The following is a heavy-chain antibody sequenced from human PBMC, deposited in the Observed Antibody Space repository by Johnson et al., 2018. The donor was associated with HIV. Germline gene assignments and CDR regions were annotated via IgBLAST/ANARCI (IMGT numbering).Heavy chain of an antibody. CDR1: GFTVSRNY. CDR2: IYSGGST. Sequence: MQLVESGGGVVQPGGSLRLSCAASGFTVSRNYMTWVRQAPGKGLEWVSVIYSGGSTYHADSVKGRFTISRDNSKNTVYLQMNSLRAEDTAMYYCARVSSIAALWDAFDIWGQGTMVTVSS. D-gene: IGHD6-6*01. CDR3: ARVSSIAALWDAFDI. J-gene: IGHJ3*02. V-gene: IGHV3-66*01.